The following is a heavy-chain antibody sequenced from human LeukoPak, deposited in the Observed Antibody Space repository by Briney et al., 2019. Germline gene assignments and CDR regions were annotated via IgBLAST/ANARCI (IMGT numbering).Heavy chain of an antibody. Sequence: KPGGSLRPSCAASGFTFSSYSMNWVRQAPGKGLEWVSSISSSSSYIYYADSVKGRFTISRDNAKNTLYLQMNSLRAEDTAVYYCARDIVGAMEWWFDPWGQGTLVTVSS. CDR3: ARDIVGAMEWWFDP. J-gene: IGHJ5*02. D-gene: IGHD1-26*01. CDR2: ISSSSSYI. CDR1: GFTFSSYS. V-gene: IGHV3-21*01.